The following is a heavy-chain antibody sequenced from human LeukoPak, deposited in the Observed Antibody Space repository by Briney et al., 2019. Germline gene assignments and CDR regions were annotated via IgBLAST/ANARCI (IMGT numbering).Heavy chain of an antibody. J-gene: IGHJ3*02. Sequence: SETLSLTCTVSGGSISSYYWSWIRQPPGKGLEWIWYIYYSGSTNYNPSLKSRVTISVDTSKNQFSLKLSSVTAADTAVYYCARYDDSSGYYPNDAFDIWGQGTMVTVS. D-gene: IGHD3-22*01. CDR2: IYYSGST. CDR3: ARYDDSSGYYPNDAFDI. V-gene: IGHV4-59*01. CDR1: GGSISSYY.